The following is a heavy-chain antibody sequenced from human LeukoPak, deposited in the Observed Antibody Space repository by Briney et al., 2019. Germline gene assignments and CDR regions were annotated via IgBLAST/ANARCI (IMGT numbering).Heavy chain of an antibody. CDR1: GFTFSSYA. J-gene: IGHJ4*02. V-gene: IGHV3-30-3*01. D-gene: IGHD1-26*01. Sequence: GGSLRLSCAASGFTFSSYAMHWVRQAPGKGLEWVAVISYDGSNKYYADSVKGRFTISRDNSKNTLYLQMNSLRAEDTAEYYWARGPRGGSYSFFYFDYWGQGTLVTASS. CDR3: ARGPRGGSYSFFYFDY. CDR2: ISYDGSNK.